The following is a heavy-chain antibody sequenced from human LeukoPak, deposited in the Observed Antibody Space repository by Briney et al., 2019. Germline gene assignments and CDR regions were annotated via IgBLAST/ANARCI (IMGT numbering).Heavy chain of an antibody. D-gene: IGHD3-3*01. V-gene: IGHV3-21*01. Sequence: GGSLRLSCAASGFTLSSYNTNWVRQAPGKGLEWVSSISSSSSYIYYADSVKGRFTISRDNAKNSLYLQMNSLRAEDTAVYYCASSDAPSSYYDFWSGYYQTADYWGQGTLVTVSS. CDR1: GFTLSSYN. J-gene: IGHJ4*02. CDR3: ASSDAPSSYYDFWSGYYQTADY. CDR2: ISSSSSYI.